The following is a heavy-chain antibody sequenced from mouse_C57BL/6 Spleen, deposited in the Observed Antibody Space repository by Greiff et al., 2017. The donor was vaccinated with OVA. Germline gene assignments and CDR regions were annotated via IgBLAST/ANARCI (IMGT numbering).Heavy chain of an antibody. CDR3: ARTWRVGDFDY. CDR2: ISSGSSTI. CDR1: GFTFSDYG. J-gene: IGHJ2*01. D-gene: IGHD1-1*01. Sequence: EVKLMESGGGLVKPGGSLKLSCAASGFTFSDYGMHWVRQAPEKGLEWVAYISSGSSTIYYADTVKGRFTISRDNAKNTLFLQMTSLRSEDTAMYYCARTWRVGDFDYWGQGTTLTVSS. V-gene: IGHV5-17*01.